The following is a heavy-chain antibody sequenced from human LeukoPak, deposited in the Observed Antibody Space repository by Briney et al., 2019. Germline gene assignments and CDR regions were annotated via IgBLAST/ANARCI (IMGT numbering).Heavy chain of an antibody. CDR3: AKDRYDFWSGWPQDYYFDY. J-gene: IGHJ4*02. V-gene: IGHV3-30*18. D-gene: IGHD3-3*01. CDR2: ISYDGSNK. Sequence: GGSLRLSCAASGFTFSSYGMHWVRQAPGKGLEWVAVISYDGSNKYYADSVKGRFTISRDNSKNTLYLQMNSLRAEDTAVYYCAKDRYDFWSGWPQDYYFDYWGQGTLVTVSS. CDR1: GFTFSSYG.